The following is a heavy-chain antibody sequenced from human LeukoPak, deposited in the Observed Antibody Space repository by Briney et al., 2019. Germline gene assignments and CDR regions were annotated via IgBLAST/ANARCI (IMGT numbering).Heavy chain of an antibody. CDR2: ISADNSET. Sequence: ASVKVSCKASGYTFTNYGISWVRQAPGQGLEWMGWISADNSETHFARKFPGRVTMTTDTSTTTAYLELRSLRPDDTAVYFCVRDTGSAGVSADFDLWGQGTLVTVSS. CDR1: GYTFTNYG. D-gene: IGHD1-14*01. CDR3: VRDTGSAGVSADFDL. V-gene: IGHV1-18*01. J-gene: IGHJ4*02.